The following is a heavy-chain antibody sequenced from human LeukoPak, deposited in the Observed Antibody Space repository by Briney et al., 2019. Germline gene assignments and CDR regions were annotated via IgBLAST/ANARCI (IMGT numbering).Heavy chain of an antibody. CDR1: GGSISSYY. D-gene: IGHD3-16*01. J-gene: IGHJ5*02. CDR2: IYTSGST. CDR3: ARGVIFYDYVWGSYNWFDP. V-gene: IGHV4-4*07. Sequence: SETLSLTCTVSGGSISSYYWSWIRQPAGKGLEWIGRIYTSGSTNYNPSLKSRVTMSVDTSKNQFSLKLNSVTAADTAVYYCARGVIFYDYVWGSYNWFDPWGQGTLVTVSS.